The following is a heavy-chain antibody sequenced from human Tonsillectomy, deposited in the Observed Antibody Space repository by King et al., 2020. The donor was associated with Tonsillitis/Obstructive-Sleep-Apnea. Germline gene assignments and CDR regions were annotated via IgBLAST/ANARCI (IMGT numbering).Heavy chain of an antibody. Sequence: QLVQSGGGLVQPGESLRLSCAASGFTFSSYAMHWVRQAPGKGLEFVSAINFNGGNTYYANSVKGRFTISRDNSRYTLYLQMGSLRADDMAVYYCAREAYDTSGSCDCWGQGTLVTVSS. CDR2: INFNGGNT. V-gene: IGHV3-64*01. J-gene: IGHJ4*02. D-gene: IGHD3-22*01. CDR3: AREAYDTSGSCDC. CDR1: GFTFSSYA.